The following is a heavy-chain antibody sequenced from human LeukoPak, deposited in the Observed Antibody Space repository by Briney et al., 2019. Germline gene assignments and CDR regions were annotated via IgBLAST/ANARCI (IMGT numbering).Heavy chain of an antibody. CDR2: IYYSGST. CDR3: ARLGYCSGGSCYPEYYFDY. CDR1: GGSISSYY. J-gene: IGHJ4*02. D-gene: IGHD2-15*01. Sequence: SETLSLTCTVSGGSISSYYWSWIRQPPGKGLEWIGYIYYSGSTNYNPSLKSRVTISVDTSKNQFSLKLSSVTAADTAVYYCARLGYCSGGSCYPEYYFDYWGRGTLVTVSS. V-gene: IGHV4-59*08.